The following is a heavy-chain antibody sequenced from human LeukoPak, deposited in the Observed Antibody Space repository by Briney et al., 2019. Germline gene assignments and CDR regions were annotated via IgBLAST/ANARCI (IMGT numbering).Heavy chain of an antibody. Sequence: PGGSLRLSCAASGFTFSSYAMSCVREARGEGVEWVSAICGSGGSTYYADSVKRRFTISRDNSKNTLYLQMNSLRAEDTAVYYCAKGGPLVVPAARRWFDPWGQGTLVTVSS. D-gene: IGHD2-2*01. CDR2: ICGSGGST. J-gene: IGHJ5*02. CDR3: AKGGPLVVPAARRWFDP. CDR1: GFTFSSYA. V-gene: IGHV3-23*01.